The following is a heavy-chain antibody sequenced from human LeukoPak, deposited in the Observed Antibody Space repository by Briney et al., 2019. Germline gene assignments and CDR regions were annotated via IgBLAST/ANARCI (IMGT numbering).Heavy chain of an antibody. D-gene: IGHD5-18*01. CDR1: GFTFSDYY. J-gene: IGHJ6*03. Sequence: GGSLRLSCAASGFTFSDYYMSWIRQAPGKGLEWVSYISSSGSTVYYADSVKGRFTISRDNAKNSLYLQMNSLRAEDTAVYYCARYVDTAMVTWYYYYYMDVWGKGTTVTVSS. CDR3: ARYVDTAMVTWYYYYYMDV. CDR2: ISSSGSTV. V-gene: IGHV3-11*04.